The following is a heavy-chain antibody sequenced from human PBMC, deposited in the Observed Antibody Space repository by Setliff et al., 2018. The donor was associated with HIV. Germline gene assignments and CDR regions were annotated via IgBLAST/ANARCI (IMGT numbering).Heavy chain of an antibody. CDR3: ARDFRKQRIDH. J-gene: IGHJ4*02. CDR1: GFTFDDYD. D-gene: IGHD6-25*01. CDR2: ISWNSDYI. Sequence: GGSLRLSCAASGFTFDDYDMHWVRQAPGKGLEWVSGISWNSDYIAYADSVKGRFTISRDNAKNSLYLQMNSLRVEDTAVFYCARDFRKQRIDHWGQGTLVTVS. V-gene: IGHV3-9*01.